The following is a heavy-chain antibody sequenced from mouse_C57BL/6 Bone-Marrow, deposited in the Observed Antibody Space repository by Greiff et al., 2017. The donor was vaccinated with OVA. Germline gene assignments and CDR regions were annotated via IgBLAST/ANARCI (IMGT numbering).Heavy chain of an antibody. Sequence: VQLQQSGPELVKPGASVKMSCKASGYTFTDYNMHWVKQSHGKSLEWIGYINPNNGGTSYNQKFKGKATLTANTSSSTAYLELRSLTSEDSAVYYCARLQRTAMDYWGQGTTVTVSS. J-gene: IGHJ4*01. V-gene: IGHV1-22*01. CDR2: INPNNGGT. CDR1: GYTFTDYN. CDR3: ARLQRTAMDY.